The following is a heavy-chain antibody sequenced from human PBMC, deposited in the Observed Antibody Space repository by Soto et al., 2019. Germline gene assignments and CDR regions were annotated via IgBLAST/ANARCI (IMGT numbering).Heavy chain of an antibody. CDR3: ARDRSADYGVFDY. D-gene: IGHD4-17*01. CDR2: ISSPGTSK. V-gene: IGHV3-48*02. Sequence: SLTLSCTSSEFSFSSHSMNLVPQNPGKGLEWVSYISSPGTSKYYTESVKGRFTISSDTTKTSLFLQMDSLRDEDTAVYYCARDRSADYGVFDYWGQGTLVTVSS. CDR1: EFSFSSHS. J-gene: IGHJ4*02.